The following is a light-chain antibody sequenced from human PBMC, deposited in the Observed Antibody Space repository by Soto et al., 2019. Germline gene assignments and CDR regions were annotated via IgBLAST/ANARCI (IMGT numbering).Light chain of an antibody. CDR1: QNIYAH. Sequence: DIQMTQSPSSLAASVGDRVTITCRASQNIYAHLNWYQHKSGTAPKLLIYGASTLQDGVPSRFSGSGSVTDFTLTISSLQLEDFATYFCQQSYNMSITFGQGTRLEIK. CDR3: QQSYNMSIT. J-gene: IGKJ5*01. CDR2: GAS. V-gene: IGKV1-39*01.